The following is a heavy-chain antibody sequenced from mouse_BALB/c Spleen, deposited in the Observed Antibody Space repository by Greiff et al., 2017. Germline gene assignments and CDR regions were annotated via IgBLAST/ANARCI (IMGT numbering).Heavy chain of an antibody. V-gene: IGHV14-3*02. J-gene: IGHJ2*01. D-gene: IGHD2-1*01. Sequence: VQLQQSGAELVKPGASVKLSCTASGFNIKDTYMHWVKQRPEQGLEWIGRIDPANGNTKYDPKFQGKATITADTSSNTAYLQLSSLTSEDTAVYYSAIDGNYEGYFGYGGRGTTLTVSS. CDR3: AIDGNYEGYFGY. CDR1: GFNIKDTY. CDR2: IDPANGNT.